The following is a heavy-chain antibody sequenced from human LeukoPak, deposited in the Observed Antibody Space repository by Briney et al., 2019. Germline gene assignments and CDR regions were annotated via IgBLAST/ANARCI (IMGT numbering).Heavy chain of an antibody. CDR1: GFTFSDYY. CDR3: ARDFDIVVVPAAIWFDP. CDR2: ISSSGSTI. J-gene: IGHJ5*02. V-gene: IGHV3-11*01. D-gene: IGHD2-2*01. Sequence: GGSLRLSCAASGFTFSDYYMSWIRQAPGKGLEWVSYISSSGSTIYYADSVKGRFTISRDNAKNSLYLQMNSLSAEDTAVYYCARDFDIVVVPAAIWFDPWGQGTLVTVSS.